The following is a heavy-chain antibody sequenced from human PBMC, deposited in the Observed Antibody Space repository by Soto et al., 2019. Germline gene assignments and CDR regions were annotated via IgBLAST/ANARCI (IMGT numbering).Heavy chain of an antibody. CDR2: INSAGTT. J-gene: IGHJ4*02. CDR3: AKDWYEDY. CDR1: GFTFTTYA. V-gene: IGHV3-23*01. D-gene: IGHD6-13*01. Sequence: SLRLSCAASGFTFTTYAMTWVRQAPGKGLEWVSAINSAGTTYYADSVKGRFTISRDNAKNTLYLQMNGLRAEDTAVYYCAKDWYEDYWGQGTLVTVSS.